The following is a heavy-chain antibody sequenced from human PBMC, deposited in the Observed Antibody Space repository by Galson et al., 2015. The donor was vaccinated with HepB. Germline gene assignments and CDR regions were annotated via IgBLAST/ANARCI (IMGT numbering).Heavy chain of an antibody. Sequence: PALVKPTQTLTLTCTFSGFSLSTSGMCVSWIRQPPGKALEWLARIDWDDDKYYSTSLKTRLTISKDTSKNQVVLTMTNMDPVDTATYYCARERILWFGESTYYYYYYGMDVWGQGTTVTVSS. D-gene: IGHD3-10*01. CDR3: ARERILWFGESTYYYYYYGMDV. J-gene: IGHJ6*02. CDR2: IDWDDDK. CDR1: GFSLSTSGMC. V-gene: IGHV2-70*11.